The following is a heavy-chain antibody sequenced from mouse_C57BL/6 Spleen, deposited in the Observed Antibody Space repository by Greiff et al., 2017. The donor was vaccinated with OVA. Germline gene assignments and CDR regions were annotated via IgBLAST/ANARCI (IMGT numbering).Heavy chain of an antibody. V-gene: IGHV1-82*01. D-gene: IGHD2-3*01. Sequence: QVQLQQSGPELVKPGASVKISCKASGYAFSSSWMNWVKQRPGKGLEWIGRIYPGDGDTNYNGKFKGKATLTADKSSSTVYMQLSSLTSEDSAVYFCAREGMGSLAMDYWGQGTSVTVSS. CDR1: GYAFSSSW. J-gene: IGHJ4*01. CDR3: AREGMGSLAMDY. CDR2: IYPGDGDT.